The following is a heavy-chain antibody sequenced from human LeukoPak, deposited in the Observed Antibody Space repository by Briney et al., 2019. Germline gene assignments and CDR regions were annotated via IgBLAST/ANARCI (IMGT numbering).Heavy chain of an antibody. V-gene: IGHV2-5*02. CDR2: IYWDDDK. Sequence: TLSLTCSVSGASISSHYWSWIRQPPGKALEWLALIYWDDDKRYSPSLKSRLTITKDTSKNQVVLTMTNMDPVDTATYYCARRITMVRGVNNAFDIWGQGTMVTVSS. CDR3: ARRITMVRGVNNAFDI. CDR1: GASISSHYWS. D-gene: IGHD3-10*01. J-gene: IGHJ3*02.